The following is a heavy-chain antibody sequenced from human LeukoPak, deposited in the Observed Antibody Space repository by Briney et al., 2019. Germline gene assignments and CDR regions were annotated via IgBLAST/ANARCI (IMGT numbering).Heavy chain of an antibody. J-gene: IGHJ4*02. Sequence: ASVTVSCKASGYTFTSYYMHWVRQAPGQGLEWMGIINPSGGSTSYAQKFQGRVTMTRDTSTSTAYMELRSLRSDDTAVYYCARVSYYYDSSGYSHFDYWGQGTLVTVSS. D-gene: IGHD3-22*01. CDR2: INPSGGST. CDR1: GYTFTSYY. V-gene: IGHV1-46*01. CDR3: ARVSYYYDSSGYSHFDY.